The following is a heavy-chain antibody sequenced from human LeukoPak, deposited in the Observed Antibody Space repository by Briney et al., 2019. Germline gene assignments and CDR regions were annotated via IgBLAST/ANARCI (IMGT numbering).Heavy chain of an antibody. CDR2: IYPGDSDT. Sequence: GESLKISCKGSGYSFTSYWIGWVRQMPGKGLECMGIIYPGDSDTRYSPSFQGQVTISADKSISTAYLQWSSLKASDTAMYYCARRVGYDSSGYYYYFDYWGQGTLVTVSS. J-gene: IGHJ4*02. V-gene: IGHV5-51*01. D-gene: IGHD3-22*01. CDR3: ARRVGYDSSGYYYYFDY. CDR1: GYSFTSYW.